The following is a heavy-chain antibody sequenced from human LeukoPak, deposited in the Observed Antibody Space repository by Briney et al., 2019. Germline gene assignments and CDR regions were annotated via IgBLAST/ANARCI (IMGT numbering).Heavy chain of an antibody. CDR1: GGSISSYY. CDR3: ARLSRYCTSTSCYGGYYFFDY. V-gene: IGHV4-59*01. D-gene: IGHD2-2*01. CDR2: IYYSGST. Sequence: ETLSLTCTVSGGSISSYYWSWIRQPPGKGLEWIGYIYYSGSTNYNPSLKSRVTISVDTSKNQFSLKLSSVTAADTAVYYCARLSRYCTSTSCYGGYYFFDYWGQGTLVTVSS. J-gene: IGHJ4*02.